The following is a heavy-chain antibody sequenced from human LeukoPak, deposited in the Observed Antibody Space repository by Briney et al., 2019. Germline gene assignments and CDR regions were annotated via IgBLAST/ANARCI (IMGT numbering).Heavy chain of an antibody. J-gene: IGHJ4*02. CDR3: ANWIGSSSRDY. CDR2: IRDSDGRT. Sequence: PGGSLRLSCAASGFTLSSYAMSWVRQTPGKGLECVSTIRDSDGRTYYADSVEGRFTISRDNSNNALYLQMDSLRAEDTAVYYCANWIGSSSRDYWGQGTLVTVSS. V-gene: IGHV3-23*01. D-gene: IGHD6-6*01. CDR1: GFTLSSYA.